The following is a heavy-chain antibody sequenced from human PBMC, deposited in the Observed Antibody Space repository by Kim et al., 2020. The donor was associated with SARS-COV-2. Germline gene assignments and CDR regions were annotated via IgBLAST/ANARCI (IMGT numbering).Heavy chain of an antibody. D-gene: IGHD4-17*01. V-gene: IGHV1-3*01. J-gene: IGHJ4*02. CDR3: ARVATVTTRRPLYFDY. Sequence: KFKGRVTITRDTSASTAYMELSSLRSEDTAVYYCARVATVTTRRPLYFDYWGQGTLVTVSS.